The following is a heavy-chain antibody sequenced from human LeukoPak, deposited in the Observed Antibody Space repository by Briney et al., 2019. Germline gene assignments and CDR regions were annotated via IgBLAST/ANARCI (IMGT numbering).Heavy chain of an antibody. CDR2: ISSSGSTI. V-gene: IGHV3-11*04. D-gene: IGHD4-23*01. Sequence: GGSLRLSCAASGFTFTNYWMSWIRQAPGKGLEWVPYISSSGSTIYYADSVKGRFTISRDNAKNSLYLQMNSLRAEVTAVYYCARVTPTHAFDIWGQGTMVTVSS. J-gene: IGHJ3*02. CDR1: GFTFTNYW. CDR3: ARVTPTHAFDI.